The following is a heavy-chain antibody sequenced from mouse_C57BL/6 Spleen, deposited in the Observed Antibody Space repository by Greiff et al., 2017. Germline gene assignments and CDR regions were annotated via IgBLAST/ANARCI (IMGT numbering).Heavy chain of an antibody. Sequence: QVQLQQPGAELVKPGASVTLSCKASGYTFTSYWVHWVKQRPGQGLEWIGMIHPNSGSTNYNEKFKSKATLTVDKSSSTAYMQLSSLTAEDSAVYYCARGLLRTMDYWGQGTSVTVSS. CDR1: GYTFTSYW. V-gene: IGHV1-64*01. J-gene: IGHJ4*01. CDR3: ARGLLRTMDY. D-gene: IGHD1-1*01. CDR2: IHPNSGST.